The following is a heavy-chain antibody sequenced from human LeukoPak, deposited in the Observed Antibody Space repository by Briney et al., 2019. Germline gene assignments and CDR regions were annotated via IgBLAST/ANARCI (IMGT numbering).Heavy chain of an antibody. J-gene: IGHJ4*02. CDR2: ISAYNGNT. D-gene: IGHD3-22*01. Sequence: ASVKVSCKASGYTFTSYGISWARQAPGQGLEWMGWISAYNGNTNYAQKLQGRVTMTTDTSTSTAYMELRSLRSDDTAVYYCARGSYYYDSSLHLDYWGQGTLVTVSS. CDR3: ARGSYYYDSSLHLDY. CDR1: GYTFTSYG. V-gene: IGHV1-18*01.